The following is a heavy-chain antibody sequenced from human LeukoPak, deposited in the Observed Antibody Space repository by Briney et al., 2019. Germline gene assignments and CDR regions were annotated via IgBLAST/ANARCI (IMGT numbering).Heavy chain of an antibody. V-gene: IGHV3-30*02. CDR3: AKNLRVVVITSGTSDAFDI. CDR1: GFTFSIYG. D-gene: IGHD3-22*01. CDR2: IRYDGSNK. J-gene: IGHJ3*02. Sequence: GGSLRLSCAASGFTFSIYGMHWVRQAPGKGLEWVAFIRYDGSNKYYADSVKGRFTISRDNSKNTLCLQMNSLRAEDTAVYYCAKNLRVVVITSGTSDAFDIWGQGTMVTVSS.